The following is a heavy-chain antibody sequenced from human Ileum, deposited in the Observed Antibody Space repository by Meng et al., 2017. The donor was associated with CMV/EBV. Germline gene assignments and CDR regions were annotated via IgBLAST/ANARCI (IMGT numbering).Heavy chain of an antibody. D-gene: IGHD3-10*01. CDR3: VREEFV. J-gene: IGHJ4*02. CDR1: TFTVTNTY. CDR2: IYSGGST. V-gene: IGHV3-66*02. Sequence: PWGSLRLSFVASTFTVTNTYMTWVRQAPGKGVEWVSTIYSGGSTEHADSVKGRFTISRDHSKNTVYLQMNDLRVEDTALYYCVREEFVWGQGTLVTVSS.